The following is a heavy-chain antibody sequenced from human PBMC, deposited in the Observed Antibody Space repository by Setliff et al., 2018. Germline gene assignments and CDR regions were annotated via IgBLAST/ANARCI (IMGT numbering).Heavy chain of an antibody. CDR3: AGGSLHRLDY. Sequence: SETLSLTCAVSGYSISSGYYWGWIRQPPGKGLEWIGSIYHSGSTYYNPSLKSRVTISVDTSKNQFSLKLSSVTAADTAVYYCAGGSLHRLDYWGQGTLVTV. J-gene: IGHJ4*02. V-gene: IGHV4-38-2*01. D-gene: IGHD3-10*01. CDR2: IYHSGST. CDR1: GYSISSGYY.